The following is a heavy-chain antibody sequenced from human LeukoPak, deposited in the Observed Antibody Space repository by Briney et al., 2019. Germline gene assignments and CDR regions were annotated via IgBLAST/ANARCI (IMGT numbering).Heavy chain of an antibody. CDR1: GGSISSYY. CDR2: IYFSGST. CDR3: ARLYCSGGSCYYLDY. Sequence: SETLSLTCTVSGGSISSYYWSWIRQPPGKGLEWIGYIYFSGSTNYNPSLKSRLTISVDTSKNQFSLRLSSVTAADTAVYYCARLYCSGGSCYYLDYWGQGTLVTVSS. D-gene: IGHD2-15*01. J-gene: IGHJ4*02. V-gene: IGHV4-59*01.